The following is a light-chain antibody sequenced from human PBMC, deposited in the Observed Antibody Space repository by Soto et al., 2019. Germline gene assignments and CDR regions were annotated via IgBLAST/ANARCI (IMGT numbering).Light chain of an antibody. Sequence: QSVLTQPASVSGSPGQSITISCTGTSRDVGSYNLVSWYQQHPGKAPKLMIYEGSKRPSGVSNRFSGSKSGNTASLTISGLQAEDEADYYCCSYAGSSWVFGGGTKLTVL. J-gene: IGLJ2*01. CDR2: EGS. V-gene: IGLV2-23*01. CDR1: SRDVGSYNL. CDR3: CSYAGSSWV.